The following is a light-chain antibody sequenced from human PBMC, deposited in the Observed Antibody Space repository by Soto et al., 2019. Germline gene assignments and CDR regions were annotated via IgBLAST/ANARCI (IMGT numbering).Light chain of an antibody. CDR2: GAY. J-gene: IGKJ5*01. V-gene: IGKV3-15*01. CDR3: QQYHKWPPIT. Sequence: EIVMPQSPATLSVSPGEIVTLSCRASQSVDGYLAWYQQKPGQAPRLLIYGAYTRATGVTARFRGGGSGTEFTLTISSLQSEDSAVYYCQQYHKWPPITFGQGTRLEIK. CDR1: QSVDGY.